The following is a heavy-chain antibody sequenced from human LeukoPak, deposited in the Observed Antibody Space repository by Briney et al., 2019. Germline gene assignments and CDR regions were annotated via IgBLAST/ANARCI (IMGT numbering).Heavy chain of an antibody. CDR3: VKPYSGSYYGYFDY. J-gene: IGHJ4*02. CDR2: ISSSGGST. D-gene: IGHD1-26*01. V-gene: IGHV3-64D*06. Sequence: GGSLRPPCSALGFTFSSSAMPWVRQAPGEGLGYVSAISSSGGSTYYADSVKGRFTISRDNSKNTLYLQMSSLRAEDTAVYYCVKPYSGSYYGYFDYWGQGTLVTVSS. CDR1: GFTFSSSA.